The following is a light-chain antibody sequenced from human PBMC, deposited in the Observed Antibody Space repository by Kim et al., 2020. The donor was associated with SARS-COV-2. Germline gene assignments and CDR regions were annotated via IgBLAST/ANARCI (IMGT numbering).Light chain of an antibody. J-gene: IGLJ2*01. CDR1: SGSIASNY. Sequence: TVTSTCTRSSGSIASNYVQWYQQRPGSAPTTVIYEDNQRPSGVPDRFSGSSDSSSNSASLTIAGLKTEDEADYYCQSYDSSNHVVFGGGTQLTVL. V-gene: IGLV6-57*03. CDR3: QSYDSSNHVV. CDR2: EDN.